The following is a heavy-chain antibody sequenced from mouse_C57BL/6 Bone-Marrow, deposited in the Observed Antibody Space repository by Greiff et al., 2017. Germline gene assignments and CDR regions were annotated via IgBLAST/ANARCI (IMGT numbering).Heavy chain of an antibody. CDR2: INPYNGGT. V-gene: IGHV1-19*01. J-gene: IGHJ3*01. D-gene: IGHD2-3*01. Sequence: VQLQQSGPVLVKPGASVKMSCKASGYTFTDYYMNWVKQSHGKSLEWIGVINPYNGGTSYNQKFKGKATLTVDRSSSTAYMELNSLTSEDSAVYDCAIWDGYTTGAYWGQGTLVTVSA. CDR3: AIWDGYTTGAY. CDR1: GYTFTDYY.